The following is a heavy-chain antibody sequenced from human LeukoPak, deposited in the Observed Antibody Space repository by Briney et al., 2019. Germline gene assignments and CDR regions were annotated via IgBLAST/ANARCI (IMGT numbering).Heavy chain of an antibody. CDR1: VYPFSVHY. CDR2: TRNRANSYTT. CDR3: TRVSGREGYTFDY. J-gene: IGHJ4*02. Sequence: AGGSQRLSCAASVYPFSVHYTDGVPEAPGKGLEWVGRTRNRANSYTTEYAASVKGRFTTSRDDSKSSQYLQMNSLKADDTAVYYCTRVSGREGYTFDYWGQGTLVTVSS. D-gene: IGHD5-24*01. V-gene: IGHV3-72*01.